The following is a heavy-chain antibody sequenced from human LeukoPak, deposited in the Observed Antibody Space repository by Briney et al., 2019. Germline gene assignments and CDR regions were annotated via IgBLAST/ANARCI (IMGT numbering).Heavy chain of an antibody. CDR3: ARKVGATTNYYMDV. V-gene: IGHV3-21*01. CDR1: GFTFSGPA. CDR2: ISSSSSYI. Sequence: GGSLRLSCAASGFTFSGPAMHWVRQAPGKGLEWVSSISSSSSYIYYADSVKGRFTISRDNAKNSLYLQMNSLRAEDAAVYYCARKVGATTNYYMDVWGKGTTVTVSS. D-gene: IGHD1-26*01. J-gene: IGHJ6*03.